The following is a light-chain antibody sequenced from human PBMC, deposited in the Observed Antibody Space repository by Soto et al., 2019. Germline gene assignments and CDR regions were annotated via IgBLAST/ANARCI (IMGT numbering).Light chain of an antibody. J-gene: IGLJ2*01. CDR2: EGS. V-gene: IGLV2-23*01. CDR1: SSDIGSYKL. CDR3: CSYAGHGKGV. Sequence: QSALTQPASVSGSPGQSITISCTGTSSDIGSYKLVSWYQQHPGKAPKLMIYEGSKRPSGVSNRFSGSKSGNTASLTISGLQADDEADYYCCSYAGHGKGVFGGGTKLTVL.